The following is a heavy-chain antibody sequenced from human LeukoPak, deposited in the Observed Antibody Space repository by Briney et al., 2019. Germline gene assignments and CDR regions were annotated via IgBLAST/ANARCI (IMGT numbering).Heavy chain of an antibody. D-gene: IGHD3-3*01. J-gene: IGHJ6*03. CDR3: ARVSSLLEWSVNYYYYMDV. V-gene: IGHV4-59*01. CDR1: GGSISSYY. CDR2: IYYSGST. Sequence: SETLSLTCTVSGGSISSYYWSWVRQPPGKGLEWIGCIYYSGSTNYNPSLKSRVTISVDTSKNQFSLKLSSVTAADTAVYYCARVSSLLEWSVNYYYYMDVWGKGTTVTVSS.